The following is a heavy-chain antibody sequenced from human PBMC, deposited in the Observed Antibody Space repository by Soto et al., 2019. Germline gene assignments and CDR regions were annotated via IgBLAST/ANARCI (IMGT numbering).Heavy chain of an antibody. Sequence: PGGSLRLSCAASGFTFSSYWMSWVRQAPGKGLEWVANIKQDGSEKYYVDSVKGRFTISRDNAKNSLYLQMNSLRAEDTAVYYSARDRRAVRNYYDSSGCVVEEVPENAIDIRGQGTLVT. CDR1: GFTFSSYW. D-gene: IGHD3-22*01. CDR3: ARDRRAVRNYYDSSGCVVEEVPENAIDI. V-gene: IGHV3-7*01. CDR2: IKQDGSEK. J-gene: IGHJ3*02.